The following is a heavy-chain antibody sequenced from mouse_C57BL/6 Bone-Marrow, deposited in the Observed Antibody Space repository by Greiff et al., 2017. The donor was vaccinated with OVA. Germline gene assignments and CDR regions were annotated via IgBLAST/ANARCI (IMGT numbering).Heavy chain of an antibody. Sequence: QVQLQQPGAELVRPGTSVKLSCKASGYTFTNYWMHWVKQRPGQGLEWIGVIAPSDSYTNYNQKFKGRATLTVDTSSSTAYMHLSSLASEDSAVYYSAHYGSRRYLHYWGQGTSLTVSS. D-gene: IGHD1-1*01. V-gene: IGHV1-59*01. CDR3: AHYGSRRYLHY. CDR1: GYTFTNYW. CDR2: IAPSDSYT. J-gene: IGHJ2*02.